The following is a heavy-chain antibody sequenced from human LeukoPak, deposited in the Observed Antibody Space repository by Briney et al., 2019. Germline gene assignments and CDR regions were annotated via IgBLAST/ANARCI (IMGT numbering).Heavy chain of an antibody. CDR1: GGTFSSYA. V-gene: IGHV1-18*01. CDR3: ARFSWELQYYFDY. Sequence: ASVKVSCKASGGTFSSYAISWVRQAPGQGLEWMGWISAYNGNTNYAQKLQGRVTMTTDTSTSTAYMELSSLRSEDTAVYYCARFSWELQYYFDYWGQGTLVTVSS. CDR2: ISAYNGNT. D-gene: IGHD1-26*01. J-gene: IGHJ4*02.